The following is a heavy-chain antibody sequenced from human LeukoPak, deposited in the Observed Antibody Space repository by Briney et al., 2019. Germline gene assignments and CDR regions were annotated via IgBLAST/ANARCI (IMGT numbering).Heavy chain of an antibody. CDR3: VRHPSRTGFDI. Sequence: PSETLSLTCTVSGGSISSYYWSWIRQPPGKGLEWIGYIYYSGSTNYNPSLKSRVTISVDTSKNQFSLKLSSVTAADTAVYYCVRHPSRTGFDIWGQGTMVTVSS. J-gene: IGHJ3*02. D-gene: IGHD1-1*01. V-gene: IGHV4-59*08. CDR2: IYYSGST. CDR1: GGSISSYY.